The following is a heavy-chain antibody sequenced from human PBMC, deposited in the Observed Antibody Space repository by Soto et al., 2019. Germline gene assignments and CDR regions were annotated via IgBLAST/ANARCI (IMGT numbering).Heavy chain of an antibody. Sequence: EVRLEESGGTLVQPGGSLRLSCVGSGFTLSSFEVTWVRQAPGKGLEWLSYISNSGTTKHYADYVKGRVTVSRDNAKNAVHLQPNRLRAEDTGMFYCARVQLGDSLDYWGQGTLVTVAS. CDR2: ISNSGTTK. CDR1: GFTLSSFE. CDR3: ARVQLGDSLDY. V-gene: IGHV3-48*03. D-gene: IGHD4-17*01. J-gene: IGHJ4*02.